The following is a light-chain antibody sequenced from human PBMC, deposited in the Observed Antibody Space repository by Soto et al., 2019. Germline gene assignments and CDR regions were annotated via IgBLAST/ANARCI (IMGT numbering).Light chain of an antibody. Sequence: EIVVTQSPDTLSLSPGESATLYCRTSHTVVENYLAWYQQKPGQPPRPLIYGISARAPGIPDRFSGSGSGTEFTLTISRLEHEDFTVFFCQQYGASPCVFGQGTRLEIK. J-gene: IGKJ2*01. V-gene: IGKV3-20*01. CDR3: QQYGASPCV. CDR2: GIS. CDR1: HTVVENY.